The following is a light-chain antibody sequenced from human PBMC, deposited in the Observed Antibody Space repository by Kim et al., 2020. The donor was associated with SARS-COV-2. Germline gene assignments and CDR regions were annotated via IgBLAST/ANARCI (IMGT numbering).Light chain of an antibody. CDR1: KLGNTF. CDR3: QAWDSTAYV. CDR2: HDN. Sequence: SVSPVQTARITCSGDKLGNTFPSWYQHKPGQTPVLVTYHDNRRTSGIPERFSGSKSGNTATLTISGTQPMDEADYYCQAWDSTAYVFGTETKVTVL. V-gene: IGLV3-1*01. J-gene: IGLJ1*01.